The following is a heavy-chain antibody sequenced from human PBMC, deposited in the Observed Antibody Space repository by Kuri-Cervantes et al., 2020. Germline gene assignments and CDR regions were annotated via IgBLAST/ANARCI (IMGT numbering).Heavy chain of an antibody. Sequence: GGSLRLSCAASGFTFSSYAMHWVRQAPGKGLEWVGRIKSKTDGGTTDYAAPVKGRFTISRDDSKNTLYLQMNSLKTEDTAVYYCTTTYYYDSSGYYYDWYFDLWGRGTLVTVSS. V-gene: IGHV3-15*01. CDR1: GFTFSSYA. CDR3: TTTYYYDSSGYYYDWYFDL. J-gene: IGHJ2*01. CDR2: IKSKTDGGTT. D-gene: IGHD3-22*01.